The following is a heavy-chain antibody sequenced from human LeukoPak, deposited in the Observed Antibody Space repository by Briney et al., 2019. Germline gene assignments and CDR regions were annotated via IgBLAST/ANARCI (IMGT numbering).Heavy chain of an antibody. CDR1: GFTFSNAW. D-gene: IGHD3-22*01. CDR2: IKRKTEGGTT. V-gene: IGHV3-15*01. CDR3: TTEFDYYDSSGNYHFDY. J-gene: IGHJ4*02. Sequence: GGSLRLSCAASGFTFSNAWMSWVRQAPGKGLEWVGRIKRKTEGGTTDYAAPVKGRFTISRDDSKNTLYLQVNSLKTEDTAVYYCTTEFDYYDSSGNYHFDYWGQGTLVTVSS.